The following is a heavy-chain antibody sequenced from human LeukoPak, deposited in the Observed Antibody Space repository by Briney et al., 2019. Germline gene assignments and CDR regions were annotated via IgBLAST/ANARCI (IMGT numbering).Heavy chain of an antibody. CDR2: ISSSSSSYI. CDR3: ARVETLRYGSGSYYAFDI. J-gene: IGHJ3*02. Sequence: GGSLRLSCAASGFTFSSYSMNWVRQAPGKGLEWVSSISSSSSSYIYYADSVKGRFTISRDNAKNSLYLQVNSLRAEDTAVYYCARVETLRYGSGSYYAFDIWGQGTMVTVSS. CDR1: GFTFSSYS. V-gene: IGHV3-21*01. D-gene: IGHD3-10*01.